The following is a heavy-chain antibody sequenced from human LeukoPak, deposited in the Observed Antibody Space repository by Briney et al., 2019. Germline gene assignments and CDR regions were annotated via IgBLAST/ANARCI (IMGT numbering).Heavy chain of an antibody. CDR2: ISGDAVNT. J-gene: IGHJ3*02. Sequence: GGSLRLSCAASGFTFDDYSMHWVRQAPGKSLQGVSLISGDAVNTFYADSVKGRFTISRDNRKKSLYLQMINLRVEDTALYYCAKDLAAAGPVEGAFDIWGQGTLVTVSS. D-gene: IGHD6-13*01. V-gene: IGHV3-43*02. CDR3: AKDLAAAGPVEGAFDI. CDR1: GFTFDDYS.